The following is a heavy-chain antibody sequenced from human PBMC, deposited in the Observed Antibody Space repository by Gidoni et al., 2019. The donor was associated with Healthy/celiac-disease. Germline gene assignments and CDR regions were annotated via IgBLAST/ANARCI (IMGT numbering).Heavy chain of an antibody. J-gene: IGHJ6*02. CDR3: AHIFEHSWDYGMDV. CDR2: IYWDDDK. D-gene: IGHD6-13*01. CDR1: GFSLSTSGVG. V-gene: IGHV2-5*02. Sequence: QITLKESGPTLVKPTQTLTLTCTFSGFSLSTSGVGVGWIRQPPGKALEWFALIYWDDDKRYSPSLKSRLTITKDTSKNQVVLTMTNMNPVDTATYYCAHIFEHSWDYGMDVWGQGTTVTVSS.